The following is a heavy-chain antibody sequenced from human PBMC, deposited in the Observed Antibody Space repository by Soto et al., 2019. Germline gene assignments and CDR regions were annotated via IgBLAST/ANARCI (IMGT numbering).Heavy chain of an antibody. J-gene: IGHJ2*01. CDR1: GGTFSSHT. CDR2: IIPALGTA. V-gene: IGHV1-69*08. Sequence: QDQLVQSGAEVKKPGSSVKVSCKASGGTFSSHTFSWVRQAPGQGLEWMGRIIPALGTATYAQKFQGRVTVTADESATSVYMELNSLRSEDPAVYYCARPDFGDYGYFDLWGRGTLVTVSS. CDR3: ARPDFGDYGYFDL. D-gene: IGHD4-17*01.